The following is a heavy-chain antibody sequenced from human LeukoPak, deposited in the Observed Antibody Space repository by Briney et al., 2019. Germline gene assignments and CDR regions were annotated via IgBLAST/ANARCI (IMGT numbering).Heavy chain of an antibody. V-gene: IGHV4-34*01. J-gene: IGHJ6*02. Sequence: SETLSLTCAVYGGSFSGYYWSWIRQPPGKGLEWIGEINHSGSTNYNPSLKSRVTISVDTSKNQFSLKLSSVTAADTAVYYCARGGYQRRFDPWGQGTTVTVSS. CDR3: ARGGYQRRFDP. CDR2: INHSGST. CDR1: GGSFSGYY. D-gene: IGHD3-10*01.